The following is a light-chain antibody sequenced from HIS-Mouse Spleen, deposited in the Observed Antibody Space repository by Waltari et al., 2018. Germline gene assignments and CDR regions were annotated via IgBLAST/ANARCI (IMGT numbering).Light chain of an antibody. CDR3: CSYAGSSTLV. J-gene: IGLJ3*02. Sequence: QSALTQPASVSGSPGQSITISCTGPSSDVGRYNLVSWYQQHPGKAPQLMIYEGSTRPSGVSNRFSGSKSGNTASLTISGLQAEDEADYYCCSYAGSSTLVFGGGTKLTVL. CDR2: EGS. V-gene: IGLV2-23*01. CDR1: SSDVGRYNL.